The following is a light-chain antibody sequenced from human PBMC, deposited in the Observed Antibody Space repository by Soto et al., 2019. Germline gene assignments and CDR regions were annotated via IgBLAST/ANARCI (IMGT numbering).Light chain of an antibody. CDR2: GAS. V-gene: IGKV3-20*01. CDR3: QENGISAFI. Sequence: IVLTQSPGTLSLTPGASATLSCRASQSVTNNYLAWYQQKPGQAPRXLLYGASNRATGIPDRFSGSGAGTGFSPTISRLEPEDVAVYYCQENGISAFIIGPGTKMDI. J-gene: IGKJ3*01. CDR1: QSVTNNY.